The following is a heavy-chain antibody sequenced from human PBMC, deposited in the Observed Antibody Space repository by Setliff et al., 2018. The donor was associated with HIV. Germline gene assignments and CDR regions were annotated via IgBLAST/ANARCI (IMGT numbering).Heavy chain of an antibody. CDR3: ACGAAAGTDYYYYYYMDV. CDR2: MYHSGST. J-gene: IGHJ6*03. V-gene: IGHV4-38-2*01. Sequence: SETLSLTCAVSNYSISSGYYWGWIRQSPGKGLEWIGSMYHSGSTYSNPSLKSRVTMSIDTSKNQLSLKLRSVTAADTAVYYCACGAAAGTDYYYYYYMDVWGKGTTVTVSS. CDR1: NYSISSGYY. D-gene: IGHD6-13*01.